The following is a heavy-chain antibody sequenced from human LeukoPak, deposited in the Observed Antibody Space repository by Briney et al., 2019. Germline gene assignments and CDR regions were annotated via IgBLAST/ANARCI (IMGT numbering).Heavy chain of an antibody. V-gene: IGHV1-46*01. CDR3: ARDRDEITVTHQGMDV. Sequence: ASVKVSCKASGYTFTSYFMHWVRQAPGQGLEWMGIINPSGGGTSYAQKCQGRVTMTRDTSTSTVYMELSSLRSEDTAVYYCARDRDEITVTHQGMDVWGQGTTVTVSS. J-gene: IGHJ6*02. D-gene: IGHD4-17*01. CDR2: INPSGGGT. CDR1: GYTFTSYF.